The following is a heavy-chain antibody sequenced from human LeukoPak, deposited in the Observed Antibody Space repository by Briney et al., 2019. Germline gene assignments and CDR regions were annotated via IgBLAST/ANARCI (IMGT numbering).Heavy chain of an antibody. CDR2: ISRSGNVI. Sequence: GGSLRLSCAASGFAIRDTYMNWIRQAPGKGLEWVSYISRSGNVIYYTDSVKGRFTISRDNAKNSLYLQMNSLRTEDTAIYCCARLDYGAFDFWGQGTPVTVSS. CDR1: GFAIRDTY. J-gene: IGHJ4*02. V-gene: IGHV3-11*01. CDR3: ARLDYGAFDF. D-gene: IGHD4-17*01.